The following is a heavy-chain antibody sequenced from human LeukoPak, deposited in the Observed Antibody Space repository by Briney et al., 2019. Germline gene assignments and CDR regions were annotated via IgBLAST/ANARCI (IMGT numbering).Heavy chain of an antibody. J-gene: IGHJ4*02. Sequence: GGSLRLSCAASGFTFSSYAMSWVRQAPGKGLEWVSGINNHDGNTYNADSVKGRFFISRDDSKSTVYLQMNSLRAEDTAVYYCARDYYDSGSYGGISFDYWGQGTLVTVSS. CDR3: ARDYYDSGSYGGISFDY. CDR2: INNHDGNT. CDR1: GFTFSSYA. D-gene: IGHD3-10*01. V-gene: IGHV3-23*01.